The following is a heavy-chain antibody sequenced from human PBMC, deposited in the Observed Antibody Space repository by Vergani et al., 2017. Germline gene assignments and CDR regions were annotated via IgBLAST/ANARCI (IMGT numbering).Heavy chain of an antibody. CDR3: AREPVDSSLVRYYYYVDV. D-gene: IGHD6-19*01. CDR1: GYTFTSYD. CDR2: MNPNSGNT. Sequence: QVQLVQSGAEVKKPGASVKVSCKASGYTFTSYDINWVRQATGQGLEWMGWMNPNSGNTGYAQKFQGRVTMTRNTSISTAYMELSSLRSEDTAVYYCAREPVDSSLVRYYYYVDVWGKGTTVTVSS. V-gene: IGHV1-8*01. J-gene: IGHJ6*03.